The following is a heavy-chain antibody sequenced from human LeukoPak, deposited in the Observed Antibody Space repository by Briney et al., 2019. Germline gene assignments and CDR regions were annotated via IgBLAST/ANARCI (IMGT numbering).Heavy chain of an antibody. CDR2: INPNSGVT. Sequence: ASVKVSCKASRHTFTVWHIHWVRQAPGQGLEWMGWINPNSGVTNYAQKFQGRVTMTRDTSTSTVYLEVSSLRSEDTAVYYCARSQGGNTLWFDPWGQGTLVTVSS. J-gene: IGHJ5*02. D-gene: IGHD4-23*01. V-gene: IGHV1-2*02. CDR1: RHTFTVWH. CDR3: ARSQGGNTLWFDP.